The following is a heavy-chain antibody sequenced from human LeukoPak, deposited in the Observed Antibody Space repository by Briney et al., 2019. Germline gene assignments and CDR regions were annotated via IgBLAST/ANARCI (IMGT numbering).Heavy chain of an antibody. V-gene: IGHV4-59*01. CDR1: GGSISSYY. CDR2: IYYSGST. CDR3: ARKEIYMYYFDY. D-gene: IGHD5-24*01. Sequence: SEALSLTCTVSGGSISSYYWSWIRQPPGKGLEWIGYIYYSGSTNYNPSLKSRVTIPVDTSKNQFSLKLSSVTAADTAVYYCARKEIYMYYFDYWGQGTLVTVSS. J-gene: IGHJ4*02.